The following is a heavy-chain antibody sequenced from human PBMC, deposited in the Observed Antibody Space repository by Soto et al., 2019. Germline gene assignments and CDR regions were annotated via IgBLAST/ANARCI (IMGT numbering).Heavy chain of an antibody. D-gene: IGHD6-13*01. CDR3: ARVPPGYPPPEYFQH. J-gene: IGHJ1*01. CDR1: GYTFTGYY. CDR2: INPNSGGT. Sequence: QVQLVQSGAEVKKPGASVKVSCKASGYTFTGYYMHWVRQAPGQGLEWMGWINPNSGGTNYAQKFQGRVTMTRDTSISTDYMELSRLRSDDTAVYYCARVPPGYPPPEYFQHWGQGTLVTVSS. V-gene: IGHV1-2*02.